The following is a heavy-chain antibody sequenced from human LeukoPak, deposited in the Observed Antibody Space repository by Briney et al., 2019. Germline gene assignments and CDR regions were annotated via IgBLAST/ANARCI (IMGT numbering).Heavy chain of an antibody. CDR3: ARGTTSARLLY. J-gene: IGHJ4*02. Sequence: SETLSLTCAVYGXSFSGYFWTWIRQPPGKGLEWIGENNLSGSTNNNPSLKSRVTISADTSKKQISLKMRSVTAADTAIYYCARGTTSARLLYWGQGTLVTVSS. CDR2: NNLSGST. CDR1: GXSFSGYF. D-gene: IGHD6-6*01. V-gene: IGHV4-34*01.